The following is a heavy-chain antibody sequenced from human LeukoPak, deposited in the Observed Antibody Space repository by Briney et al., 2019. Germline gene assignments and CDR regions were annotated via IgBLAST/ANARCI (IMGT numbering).Heavy chain of an antibody. V-gene: IGHV1-69*05. CDR3: ARVRGQLSTYYYYYMDV. J-gene: IGHJ6*03. CDR1: GGTFTSYA. Sequence: GASVTVSFKASGGTFTSYAISWVRQAPGQGLEWMGGIIPIFGTANYAQKFQGRVTITTDESTSTAYMELSSLRSEDTAVYYCARVRGQLSTYYYYYMDVWGKGTTVTVSS. D-gene: IGHD5-18*01. CDR2: IIPIFGTA.